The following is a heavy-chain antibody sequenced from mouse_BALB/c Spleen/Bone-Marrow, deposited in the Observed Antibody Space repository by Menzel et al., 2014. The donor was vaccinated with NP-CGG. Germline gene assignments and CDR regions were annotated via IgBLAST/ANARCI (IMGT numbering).Heavy chain of an antibody. J-gene: IGHJ1*01. CDR3: AREYGTSYDYYFDV. CDR2: ISDGGSYT. D-gene: IGHD1-1*01. Sequence: EVKLVESGGGLVKPGGSLKLSCAASGFTFSDYYMYWVRQTPEKRLEWVATISDGGSYTYYPDRVKGRFTVSRDNAKNNLYLQMSSLKSEDTAMYYCAREYGTSYDYYFDVWGAGTTVTVSS. V-gene: IGHV5-4*02. CDR1: GFTFSDYY.